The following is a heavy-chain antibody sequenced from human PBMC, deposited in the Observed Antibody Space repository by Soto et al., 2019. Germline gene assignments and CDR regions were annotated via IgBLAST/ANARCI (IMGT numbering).Heavy chain of an antibody. V-gene: IGHV4-59*08. CDR1: GDSISTDY. J-gene: IGHJ4*02. CDR3: AKNWNWGSLVH. CDR2: IYYGGST. Sequence: PLEILSLTCTVSGDSISTDYLSWIRQSPGKGLEWIGFIYYGGSTNYNPSLKSRVTISVDTPKNQFSLKLSSVTAADTAVYYCAKNWNWGSLVHWGQGTLVTVSS. D-gene: IGHD7-27*01.